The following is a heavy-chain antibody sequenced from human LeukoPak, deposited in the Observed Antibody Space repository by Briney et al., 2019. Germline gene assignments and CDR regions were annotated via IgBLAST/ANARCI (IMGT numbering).Heavy chain of an antibody. D-gene: IGHD4-17*01. CDR1: GFTFSSYW. V-gene: IGHV3-74*01. Sequence: PGGSLRLSCAASGFTFSSYWMHWVRQAPGKGLVWVSRINSDGSSTSYADSVKGRFTISRDNAKNTLYLQMNSLRAEDTAVYYCARGGNDYGDFTHSDDFDYWGQGTLVTVSS. CDR3: ARGGNDYGDFTHSDDFDY. CDR2: INSDGSST. J-gene: IGHJ4*02.